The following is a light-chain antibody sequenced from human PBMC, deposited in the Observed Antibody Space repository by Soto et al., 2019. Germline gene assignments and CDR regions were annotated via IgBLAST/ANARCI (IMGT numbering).Light chain of an antibody. J-gene: IGKJ3*01. CDR2: AAA. V-gene: IGKV3-20*01. CDR1: QSLSSNN. Sequence: EIVLTQSPGTLTLSPGERATLSCRASQSLSSNNLAWYQQRPGQAPRLLIYAAASRAAGVPDRFSGSGSGTDFTLTITRLGPEDFAVYYCHQYNSWPRDTFGPGTKVEIK. CDR3: HQYNSWPRDT.